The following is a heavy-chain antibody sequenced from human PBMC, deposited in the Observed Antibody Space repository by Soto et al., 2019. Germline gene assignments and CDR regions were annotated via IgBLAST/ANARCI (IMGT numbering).Heavy chain of an antibody. Sequence: GESLKISCKGSGYSFAGYWITWVRQKPGKGLEWMGRIDPSDSQTYYSPSFRGHVTISVTKSITTVFLQWSSLKASDTAMYYCAREGNLEYSSSSSGYYYYYYGMDVWGQGTTVTVSS. CDR2: IDPSDSQT. V-gene: IGHV5-10-1*01. J-gene: IGHJ6*02. CDR1: GYSFAGYW. D-gene: IGHD6-6*01. CDR3: AREGNLEYSSSSSGYYYYYYGMDV.